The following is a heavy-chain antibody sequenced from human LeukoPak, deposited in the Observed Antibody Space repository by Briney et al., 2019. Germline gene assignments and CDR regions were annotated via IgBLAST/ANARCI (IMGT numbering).Heavy chain of an antibody. CDR1: GGYIGSYY. J-gene: IGHJ5*02. CDR3: ARARSSSEYNWFDP. D-gene: IGHD6-6*01. CDR2: IYYSGST. V-gene: IGHV4-59*12. Sequence: PSETLSLTCTVSGGYIGSYYWSWIRQPPGKGLEWIGYIYYSGSTNYNPSLKSRVTISVDTSKNQFSLKLSSVTAADTAVYYCARARSSSEYNWFDPWGQGTLVTVSS.